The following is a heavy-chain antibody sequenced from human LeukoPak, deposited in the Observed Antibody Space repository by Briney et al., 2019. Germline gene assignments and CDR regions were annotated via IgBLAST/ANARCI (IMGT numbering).Heavy chain of an antibody. V-gene: IGHV3-48*03. CDR3: ARDSHKFDSSGYYPDAFDI. D-gene: IGHD3-22*01. CDR1: GLTFSSYE. Sequence: GGSLRLSCAASGLTFSSYEMNWVRQAPGKGLEWVSYISSSDSSIYYADSVKGRFTIFRDNAKKSLYLQMHSLRAEDTAVYYCARDSHKFDSSGYYPDAFDIWGQGTMVTVSS. CDR2: ISSSDSSI. J-gene: IGHJ3*02.